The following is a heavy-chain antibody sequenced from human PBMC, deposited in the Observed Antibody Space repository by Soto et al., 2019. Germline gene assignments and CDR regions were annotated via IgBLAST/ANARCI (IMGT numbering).Heavy chain of an antibody. CDR2: TYYRSKWNN. V-gene: IGHV6-1*01. CDR3: ARDVAPVAGPLGDAFDV. J-gene: IGHJ3*01. Sequence: PSETLSLTCAISGDSVSRNSAAWNWIRQSPSRGLEWLGRTYYRSKWNNDYAISVKSRITINPDTSKNQFSLQLTSVTPEDTAVYYCARDVAPVAGPLGDAFDVWGQGTMVTVSS. CDR1: GDSVSRNSAA. D-gene: IGHD6-19*01.